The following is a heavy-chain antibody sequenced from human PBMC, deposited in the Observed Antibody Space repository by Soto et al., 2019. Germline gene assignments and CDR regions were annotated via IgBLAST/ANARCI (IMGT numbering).Heavy chain of an antibody. D-gene: IGHD6-19*01. CDR1: GYKFTSYL. J-gene: IGHJ3*02. CDR3: ARSIAVAGNDAFDI. V-gene: IGHV5-10-1*01. Sequence: PGESQKISGNGSGYKFTSYLSSWVRQKPGKGLEWMGRIDPSDSYTNYSPSFQGHVTISADKSISTAYLQWSSLKASDTAMYYCARSIAVAGNDAFDIWGQGTMVTV. CDR2: IDPSDSYT.